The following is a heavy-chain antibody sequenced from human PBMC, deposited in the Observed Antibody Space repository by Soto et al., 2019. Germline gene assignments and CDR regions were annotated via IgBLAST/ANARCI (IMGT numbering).Heavy chain of an antibody. V-gene: IGHV1-58*01. J-gene: IGHJ5*02. D-gene: IGHD3-10*01. CDR1: GFTFTSSA. CDR3: AADVYYGSGSLNWFDP. Sequence: GASVKVSCKASGFTFTSSAVQWARQARGQRLEWIGWIVVGSGNTNYAQKFQERVTITRDMSTSTAYMELSSLRSEDTAVYYCAADVYYGSGSLNWFDPWGQGTLVTVSS. CDR2: IVVGSGNT.